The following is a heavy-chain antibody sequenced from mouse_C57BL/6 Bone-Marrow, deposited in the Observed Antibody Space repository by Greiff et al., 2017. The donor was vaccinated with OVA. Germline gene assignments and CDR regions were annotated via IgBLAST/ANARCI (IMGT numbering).Heavy chain of an antibody. CDR1: GYTFPSYW. J-gene: IGHJ2*01. CDR2: IDPSDSDT. CDR3: ERHYRSSSVDDFDY. D-gene: IGHD1-1*01. V-gene: IGHV1-59*01. Sequence: QVQLQQPGAELVRPGTSVKLSCKASGYTFPSYWMHWVHQRPGQGLEWIAVIDPSDSDTNYNQKFKGKAILTVDTSSSTAYMQLSSLTSEDSAVYSCERHYRSSSVDDFDYWGQGTTLTVSS.